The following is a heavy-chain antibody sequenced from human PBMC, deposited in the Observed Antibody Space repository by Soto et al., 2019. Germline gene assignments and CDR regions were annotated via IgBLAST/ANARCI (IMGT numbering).Heavy chain of an antibody. D-gene: IGHD2-2*01. J-gene: IGHJ6*03. CDR1: GGXISSGGYY. Sequence: SETLSLTCTVSGGXISSGGYYWSWIRQHPGKGLEWIGYIYYSGSTYYNQSLKSRVTISVDTSKNQFSLKLSSVTAADTAVYYCARVLGSTSFDYYMDVWGKGTTVTVSS. CDR2: IYYSGST. V-gene: IGHV4-31*03. CDR3: ARVLGSTSFDYYMDV.